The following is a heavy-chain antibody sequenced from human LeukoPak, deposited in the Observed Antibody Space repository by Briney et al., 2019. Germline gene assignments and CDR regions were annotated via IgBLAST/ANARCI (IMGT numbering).Heavy chain of an antibody. CDR1: GFTSSSYG. J-gene: IGHJ4*02. Sequence: GSLRLSCAASGFTSSSYGMHWVRQAPGKGLEWVAVIWYDGSNKYYADSVKGRFTISRDNSKNTLYLQMNSLRAEDTAVYYCARDGRWLQPGFADYWGQGTLVTVSS. V-gene: IGHV3-33*01. CDR2: IWYDGSNK. D-gene: IGHD5-24*01. CDR3: ARDGRWLQPGFADY.